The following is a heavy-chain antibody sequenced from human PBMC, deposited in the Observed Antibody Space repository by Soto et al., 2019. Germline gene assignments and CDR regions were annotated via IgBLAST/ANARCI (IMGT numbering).Heavy chain of an antibody. D-gene: IGHD2-2*01. V-gene: IGHV3-23*01. CDR1: GFTFSSYA. CDR3: AKQEYQLDYYYYYGMDV. Sequence: SLRLSCAASGFTFSSYAMSWVRQAPGKGLEWVSAISGSGGSTYYADSVKGRFTISRDNSKNTLYLQMNSLRAEDTAVYYCAKQEYQLDYYYYYGMDVWGQGTTVTVSS. CDR2: ISGSGGST. J-gene: IGHJ6*02.